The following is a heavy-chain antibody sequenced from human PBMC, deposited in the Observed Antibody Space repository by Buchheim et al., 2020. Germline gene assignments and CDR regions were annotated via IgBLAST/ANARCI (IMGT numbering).Heavy chain of an antibody. V-gene: IGHV1-46*03. CDR2: INPSGGST. CDR3: ASSSFTYYYDSSGRHYGMDV. CDR1: GYTFTSYY. J-gene: IGHJ6*02. Sequence: QVQLVQSGAEVKKPGASVKVSCKASGYTFTSYYMHWVRQAPGQGLEWMGIINPSGGSTSYAQKFQGRVTMTRDTSKSTVYLELSSLRSEDTAVYYCASSSFTYYYDSSGRHYGMDVWGQGTT. D-gene: IGHD3-22*01.